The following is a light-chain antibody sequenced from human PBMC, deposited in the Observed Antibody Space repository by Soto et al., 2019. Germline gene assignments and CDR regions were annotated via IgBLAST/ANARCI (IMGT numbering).Light chain of an antibody. CDR1: QSVSSSY. CDR2: GAS. V-gene: IGKV3-20*01. Sequence: IVLTQSQGTLSLSPGERATLSCRASQSVSSSYLAWYQQKPGQAPRLLIYGASSRATGIPDRFSGSGSGTDFTLTISRLEPEDFAVYYCQQYGSSGYTFGQGTKLEIK. CDR3: QQYGSSGYT. J-gene: IGKJ2*01.